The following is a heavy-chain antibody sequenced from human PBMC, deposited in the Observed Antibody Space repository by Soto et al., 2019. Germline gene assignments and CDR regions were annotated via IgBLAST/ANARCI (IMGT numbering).Heavy chain of an antibody. J-gene: IGHJ4*02. Sequence: DVQLVESGGAVVQPGGSLRLSCAASGFTFRTYWMHWVRQVAGKGLVWVAHINTDGTGTSHADSVKGRFTISRDNAKNTLFLQMNDLRADDIALYYCASPTVGGFDHWCPGTLVTVSS. CDR2: INTDGTGT. CDR1: GFTFRTYW. V-gene: IGHV3-74*01. CDR3: ASPTVGGFDH. D-gene: IGHD4-17*01.